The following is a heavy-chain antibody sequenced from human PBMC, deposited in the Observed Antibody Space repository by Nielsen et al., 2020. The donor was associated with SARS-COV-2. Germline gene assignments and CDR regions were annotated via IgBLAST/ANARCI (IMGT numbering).Heavy chain of an antibody. J-gene: IGHJ3*02. Sequence: GESLKISCAASGFTFSSYSMNWVCQAPGKGLEWVSSISSSSSYIYYADSVKGRFTISRDNAKNSLYLQMNSLRAEDTAVYYCAREWRQFHYDSSGYYPDAFDIWGQGTMVTVSS. D-gene: IGHD3-22*01. CDR1: GFTFSSYS. CDR2: ISSSSSYI. CDR3: AREWRQFHYDSSGYYPDAFDI. V-gene: IGHV3-21*01.